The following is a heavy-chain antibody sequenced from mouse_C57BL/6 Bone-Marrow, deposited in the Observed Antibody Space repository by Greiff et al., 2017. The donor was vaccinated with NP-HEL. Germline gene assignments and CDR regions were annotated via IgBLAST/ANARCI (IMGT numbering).Heavy chain of an antibody. V-gene: IGHV1-82*01. CDR1: GYAFSSSW. D-gene: IGHD2-2*01. CDR2: IYPGDGDT. J-gene: IGHJ4*01. Sequence: QVQLKQSGPELVKPGASVKISCKASGYAFSSSWMNWVKQRPGKGLEWIGRIYPGDGDTNYNGKFKGKATLTADKSSSTAYMQLSSLTSEDSAVYFCARWGLRRAGDYWGQGTSVTVSS. CDR3: ARWGLRRAGDY.